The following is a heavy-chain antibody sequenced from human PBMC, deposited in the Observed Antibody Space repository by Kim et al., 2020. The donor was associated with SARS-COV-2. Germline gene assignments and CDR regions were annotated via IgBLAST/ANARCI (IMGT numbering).Heavy chain of an antibody. V-gene: IGHV5-51*01. CDR3: ARGGFGGYFDCLDY. D-gene: IGHD3-9*01. J-gene: IGHJ4*02. Sequence: YSPSFQGQVTISADKSISTAYQQWSSLKASDTAMYYCARGGFGGYFDCLDYWGQGTLVTVSS.